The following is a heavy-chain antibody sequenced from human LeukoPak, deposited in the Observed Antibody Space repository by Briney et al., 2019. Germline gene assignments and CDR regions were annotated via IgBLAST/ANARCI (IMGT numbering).Heavy chain of an antibody. Sequence: SQTLSLTCTVSGGSISSGGYYWSWIRQHPGKSLEWIGYIYYSGSTYYNPSLKSRVTISVDTSKNQFSLKLSSVTAADTAVYYCARDLYRKDYYYGMDVWGQGTTVTVSS. CDR3: ARDLYRKDYYYGMDV. CDR1: GGSISSGGYY. J-gene: IGHJ6*02. V-gene: IGHV4-31*03. CDR2: IYYSGST. D-gene: IGHD2-2*01.